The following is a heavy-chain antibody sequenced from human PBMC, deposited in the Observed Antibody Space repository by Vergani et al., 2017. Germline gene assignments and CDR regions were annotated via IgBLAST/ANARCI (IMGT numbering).Heavy chain of an antibody. CDR3: ARVAPSNSEVTPTDFDV. D-gene: IGHD1-1*01. V-gene: IGHV1-18*01. CDR1: SHTFQTYG. CDR2: IRPYTGHT. J-gene: IGHJ3*01. Sequence: QVQLVQSGAELKKPGASASVSCKGSSHTFQTYGISWVRQAPGKGLEWMAWIRPYTGHTIYAQKFQDRVTMTADTSTNTAYMELRSLRSDDTAVYFCARVAPSNSEVTPTDFDVWGQGTMVTVSS.